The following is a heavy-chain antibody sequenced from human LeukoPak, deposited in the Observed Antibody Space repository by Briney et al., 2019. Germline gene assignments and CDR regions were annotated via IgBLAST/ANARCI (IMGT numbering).Heavy chain of an antibody. J-gene: IGHJ4*02. CDR1: GFTFSSYA. V-gene: IGHV3-23*01. CDR3: ESTRARFDY. D-gene: IGHD2-2*01. CDR2: ISGSGGST. Sequence: GGSLRLSCAASGFTFSSYAMSWVRQAPGKGLEWVSAISGSGGSTYHADSVQGRFTISRDNSKKTLYLQMNNLRAEDTAVYYCESTRARFDYWGQGTLVTVSS.